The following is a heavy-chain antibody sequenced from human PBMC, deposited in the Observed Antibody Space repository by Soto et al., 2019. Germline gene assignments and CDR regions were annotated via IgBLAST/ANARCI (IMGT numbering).Heavy chain of an antibody. Sequence: QVQLVESGGGVVQPGRPLRLSCAASGFTFSSYGMHWVRQAPGKGLEWVAVISYDGSNKYYADSVKGRFTISRDNSKNTLYLQMNSLRAEDTAVYYCANHVVTEIFQHWGQGTLVTVSS. V-gene: IGHV3-30*18. CDR1: GFTFSSYG. J-gene: IGHJ1*01. CDR3: ANHVVTEIFQH. D-gene: IGHD2-21*02. CDR2: ISYDGSNK.